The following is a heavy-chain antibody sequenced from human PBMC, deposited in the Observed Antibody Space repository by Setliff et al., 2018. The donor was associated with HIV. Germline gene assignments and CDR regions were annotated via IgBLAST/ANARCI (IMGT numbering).Heavy chain of an antibody. J-gene: IGHJ5*01. CDR1: ADSVTSYS. D-gene: IGHD1-1*01. CDR2: VSTTDGA. CDR3: SRGSAAGTGLPPRDS. V-gene: IGHV4-4*08. Sequence: PSETLSLTCTVSADSVTSYSWEWIRQPPGKRLEWIGSVSTTDGATYNPSLQSRVSMSVDTSKMQVSLHLTSVTAAVTAVYYCSRGSAAGTGLPPRDSWGQGILVTVS.